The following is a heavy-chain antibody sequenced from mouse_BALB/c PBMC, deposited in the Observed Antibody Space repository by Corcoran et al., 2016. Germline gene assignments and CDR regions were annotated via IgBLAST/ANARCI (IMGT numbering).Heavy chain of an antibody. V-gene: IGHV3-6*02. J-gene: IGHJ1*01. Sequence: DVQLQESGPGLVKPSQSLSLTCSVTGYSITSGYYWNWIRQFPGNKLEWMGYISYDGSNNYNPSLKNRISITRETAKNQFFLKLNSVTTEDTATYYCARVLYGNYWYFDVWGAGTTVTVSS. CDR2: ISYDGSN. CDR1: GYSITSGYY. CDR3: ARVLYGNYWYFDV. D-gene: IGHD2-10*02.